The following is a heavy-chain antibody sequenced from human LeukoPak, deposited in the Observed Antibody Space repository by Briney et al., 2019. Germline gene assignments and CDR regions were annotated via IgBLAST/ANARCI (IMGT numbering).Heavy chain of an antibody. Sequence: ASVKVSCKASGDTFTSYGISWVRQAPVQGLEWMGWISAYNGNTNYAQKLQGRVTMTTDTSTSTAYMELRGLRSDDTAVYYCARENNILTGYNNDAFDIWGQGTMVTVSS. CDR2: ISAYNGNT. D-gene: IGHD3-9*01. CDR1: GDTFTSYG. CDR3: ARENNILTGYNNDAFDI. J-gene: IGHJ3*02. V-gene: IGHV1-18*01.